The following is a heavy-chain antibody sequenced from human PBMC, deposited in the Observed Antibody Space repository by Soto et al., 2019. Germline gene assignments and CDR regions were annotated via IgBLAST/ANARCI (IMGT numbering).Heavy chain of an antibody. J-gene: IGHJ4*02. V-gene: IGHV3-33*01. CDR3: ARDGDVNTGFGKDY. CDR1: GFTFSSYG. D-gene: IGHD3-16*01. CDR2: IWHDGGNK. Sequence: QVQLVESGGGVVQPGRSLRLSCAASGFTFSSYGMHWVRQAPGKGLEWVAFIWHDGGNKFYAESVKGRFTISRDSSKNTVYLQMTSLSAEDTAMYYCARDGDVNTGFGKDYWGQGTLVTVSS.